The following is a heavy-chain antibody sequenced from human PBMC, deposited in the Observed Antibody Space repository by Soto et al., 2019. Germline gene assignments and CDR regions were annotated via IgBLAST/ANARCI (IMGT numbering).Heavy chain of an antibody. V-gene: IGHV4-59*08. Sequence: SETLSLTCSVSGGSISSYYWSWIRQPPGKGLEWIGYTYYSGSTYYNPSLKSRVTISVDTSKNQFSLKLSSVTAADTAVYYCVKLAGYCSGGRCHGDYAMDVWGQGTTVTVSS. D-gene: IGHD2-15*01. J-gene: IGHJ6*02. CDR1: GGSISSYY. CDR2: TYYSGST. CDR3: VKLAGYCSGGRCHGDYAMDV.